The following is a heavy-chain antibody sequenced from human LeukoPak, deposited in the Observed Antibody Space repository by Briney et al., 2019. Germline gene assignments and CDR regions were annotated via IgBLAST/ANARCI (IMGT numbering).Heavy chain of an antibody. CDR1: GGSISSYY. J-gene: IGHJ4*02. CDR2: IYYSGST. V-gene: IGHV4-59*01. CDR3: ARTGWHEASYYFDY. Sequence: SETLSLTCTVSGGSISSYYWSWIRQPPGKGLEWIGYIYYSGSTNYNPSLKSRVTISVDTSKNQFSLKLSSVTAANTAVYYCARTGWHEASYYFDYWGQGTLVTASS. D-gene: IGHD6-19*01.